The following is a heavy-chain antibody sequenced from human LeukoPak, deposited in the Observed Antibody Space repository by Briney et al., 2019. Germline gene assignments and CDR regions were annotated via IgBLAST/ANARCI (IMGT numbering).Heavy chain of an antibody. CDR3: ALSFTLDYFDY. Sequence: PSETLSLTCTVSGGSISSHYWSWIRQPAGKGLEWIGRIYASGSTNYNPSLKSRVTMSVDTSKSQFSLNLSSVTAADTAMYYCALSFTLDYFDYWGQGTLVTVSS. V-gene: IGHV4-4*07. D-gene: IGHD3-16*02. J-gene: IGHJ4*02. CDR2: IYASGST. CDR1: GGSISSHY.